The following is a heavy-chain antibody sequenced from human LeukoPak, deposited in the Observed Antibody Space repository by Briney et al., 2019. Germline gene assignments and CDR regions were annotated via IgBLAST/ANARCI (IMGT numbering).Heavy chain of an antibody. V-gene: IGHV6-1*01. D-gene: IGHD3-10*01. Sequence: SQTLSLTCALSGDSVSSNSAAWNWIRQSPSRGLEWLGRTYYRSKWYNDYAVSVKSRITINPDTSKNQFSLQLNSVTPEDTAVYYCASTPLWSWPYGMDVWGQGTTVTVSS. CDR1: GDSVSSNSAA. J-gene: IGHJ6*02. CDR2: TYYRSKWYN. CDR3: ASTPLWSWPYGMDV.